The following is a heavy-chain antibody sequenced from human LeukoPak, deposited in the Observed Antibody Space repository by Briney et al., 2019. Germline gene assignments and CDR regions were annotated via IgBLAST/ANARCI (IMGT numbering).Heavy chain of an antibody. CDR3: AREISRTGAFDI. CDR2: IYSGGST. V-gene: IGHV3-53*05. J-gene: IGHJ3*02. CDR1: GFTVSSNY. Sequence: GGSLRLSCAASGFTVSSNYLSWVRQAPGKGLEWVSVIYSGGSTYYADSVKGRFTISRDNSKDTLYLQMNSLRAEDTAVYYCAREISRTGAFDIWGQGTMVTVSS. D-gene: IGHD3-3*02.